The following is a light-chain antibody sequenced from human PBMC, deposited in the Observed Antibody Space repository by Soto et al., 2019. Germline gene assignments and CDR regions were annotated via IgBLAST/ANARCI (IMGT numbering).Light chain of an antibody. CDR2: GAS. CDR3: QQYGSSPPYT. J-gene: IGKJ2*01. V-gene: IGKV3-20*01. Sequence: EIVLTQSPGTLSWSPGERGTLSCRASQSVSSSYLAWYQQKPGQAPRLLIYGASSRATGIPDRFSGSGSGTDFTLTISRLEPEDFAVDYCQQYGSSPPYTFGQGTKLEIK. CDR1: QSVSSSY.